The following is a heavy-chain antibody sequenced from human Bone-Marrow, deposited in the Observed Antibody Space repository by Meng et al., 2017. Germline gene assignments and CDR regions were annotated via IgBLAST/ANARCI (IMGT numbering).Heavy chain of an antibody. V-gene: IGHV3-30*04. D-gene: IGHD3-10*01. CDR2: ISYDGSNK. Sequence: GGSLRLSCAASGFTFSSYAMHWVRQAPGKGLEWVAVISYDGSNKYYADSVKGRFTISRDNSKNTLYLQMNSLRAEDTAVYYCARGPKIWFGELLQRGGMDVWGQGTTVTVSS. J-gene: IGHJ6*02. CDR1: GFTFSSYA. CDR3: ARGPKIWFGELLQRGGMDV.